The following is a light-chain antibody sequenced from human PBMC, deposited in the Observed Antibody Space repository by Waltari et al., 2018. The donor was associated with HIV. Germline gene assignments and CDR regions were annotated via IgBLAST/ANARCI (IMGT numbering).Light chain of an antibody. CDR1: QSISSW. V-gene: IGKV1-5*03. CDR3: QQYNSYST. CDR2: KAS. J-gene: IGKJ1*01. Sequence: DIQMTQSPSTLSASVGDRVTITCRASQSISSWLAWYQQNPGKAPKLLIYKASNLESGVPSRFSGSGSGTEFTLTISSLQPDDFATYYCQQYNSYSTCGQGTKVEIK.